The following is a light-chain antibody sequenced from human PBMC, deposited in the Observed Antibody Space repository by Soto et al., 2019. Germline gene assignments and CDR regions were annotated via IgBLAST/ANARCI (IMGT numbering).Light chain of an antibody. V-gene: IGLV1-40*01. Sequence: QSALTQPPSVSGAPGQRVTISCTGSSSNIGAGYDVHWYQQPPGTAPKLLIYGNSNRPSGVPDRFSGSKSGTSASLAITGLQAEDEADYYCQSYDSSLSGSVVFGGGTKLTVL. CDR2: GNS. CDR3: QSYDSSLSGSVV. CDR1: SSNIGAGYD. J-gene: IGLJ2*01.